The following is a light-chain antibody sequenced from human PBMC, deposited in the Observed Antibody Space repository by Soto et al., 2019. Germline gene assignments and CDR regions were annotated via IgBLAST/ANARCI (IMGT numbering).Light chain of an antibody. CDR1: SSDVGATDY. CDR3: ISHASVSNV. J-gene: IGLJ1*01. Sequence: QSALTQPPSASGSPGQSVAISCTGTSSDVGATDYVSWYQQHSGKAPKLLLYEVNKRPSGVPDRFSGSKSGNTASLTVSALQADDEADYYCISHASVSNVLGTGTKLTVL. CDR2: EVN. V-gene: IGLV2-8*01.